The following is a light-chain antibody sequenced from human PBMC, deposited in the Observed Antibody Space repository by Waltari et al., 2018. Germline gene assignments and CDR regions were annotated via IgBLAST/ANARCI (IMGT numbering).Light chain of an antibody. CDR3: QQYNSWPLT. CDR2: GAS. J-gene: IGKJ4*01. CDR1: QSVSRN. V-gene: IGKV3-15*01. Sequence: EIVMTQSPATLSVSPGERATLSCRASQSVSRNLAWYQQKPGQAPRLLIYGASPRATGIPARFSGSGSGTEFTLTISSLQSEDFAVYYCQQYNSWPLTFGGGTKVEIK.